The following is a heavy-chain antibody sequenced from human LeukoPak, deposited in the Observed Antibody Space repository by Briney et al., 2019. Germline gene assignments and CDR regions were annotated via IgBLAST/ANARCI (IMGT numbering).Heavy chain of an antibody. J-gene: IGHJ4*02. CDR2: ICDSGRTI. Sequence: GGPLRLSCAASGFTFSDYYMSWIRQAPGKGLEWVSYICDSGRTIYYADSVKGRFTISRDNAKNSVYLQMDNLRAEDTAVYYCARDRLGDYDHSGYYDKWGQGTLVTVSS. D-gene: IGHD3-22*01. CDR3: ARDRLGDYDHSGYYDK. CDR1: GFTFSDYY. V-gene: IGHV3-11*01.